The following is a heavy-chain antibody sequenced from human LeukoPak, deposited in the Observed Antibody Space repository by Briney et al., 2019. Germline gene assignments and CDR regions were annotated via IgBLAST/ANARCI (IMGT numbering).Heavy chain of an antibody. D-gene: IGHD4-17*01. Sequence: SVKVSCKASGGTFSSYAISWVRQAPGQGLEWMGRIIPILGVANYAQKFQGRITITADKSTSTAYMELSSLRSEDTAVYYCARDPAVTTNFGYYFDYWGQGTLVTVSS. CDR1: GGTFSSYA. CDR3: ARDPAVTTNFGYYFDY. J-gene: IGHJ4*02. CDR2: IIPILGVA. V-gene: IGHV1-69*04.